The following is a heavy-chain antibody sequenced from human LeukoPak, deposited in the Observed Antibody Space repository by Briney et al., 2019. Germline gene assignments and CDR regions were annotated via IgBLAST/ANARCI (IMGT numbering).Heavy chain of an antibody. Sequence: GASVNVSCKASGYAFTSYYMHWVRQAPGQGLEWMGIINPSGGSTSYAQKFQGRVTTTRDTSTSTVYMELSSLRSEDTAVYYCARDYWDYGAPTQFDYWGQGTLVTVSS. D-gene: IGHD4-17*01. CDR3: ARDYWDYGAPTQFDY. CDR2: INPSGGST. V-gene: IGHV1-46*01. CDR1: GYAFTSYY. J-gene: IGHJ4*02.